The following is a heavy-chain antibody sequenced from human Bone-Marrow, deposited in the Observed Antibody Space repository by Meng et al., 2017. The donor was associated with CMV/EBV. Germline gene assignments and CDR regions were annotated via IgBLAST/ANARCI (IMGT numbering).Heavy chain of an antibody. CDR1: GYSFTSYW. Sequence: GESLKISCKGSGYSFTSYWIGWVRQMPGKGLEWMGIIYPGDSDTRYSPSFQGQVTISADKSISTAYLQWSSLKASDTAMYYCTRRVVMGSSFGYYYDSSGYYEQTRYYFDYWGQGTLVTGSS. D-gene: IGHD3-22*01. CDR3: TRRVVMGSSFGYYYDSSGYYEQTRYYFDY. CDR2: IYPGDSDT. J-gene: IGHJ4*02. V-gene: IGHV5-51*01.